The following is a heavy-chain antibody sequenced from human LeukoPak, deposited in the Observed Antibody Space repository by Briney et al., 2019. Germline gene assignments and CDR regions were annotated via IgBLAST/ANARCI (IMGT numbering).Heavy chain of an antibody. CDR2: INHSGST. Sequence: SETLSLTCAVYGGSFSGYYWSWIRQPPGKGLEWIGEINHSGSTNYNPSLKSRVTISVDTSKNQFSLKLSSVTAADTAVYYCARGGRCSSTSCLYYFDYWGQGPWSPSPQ. J-gene: IGHJ4*02. CDR3: ARGGRCSSTSCLYYFDY. V-gene: IGHV4-34*01. CDR1: GGSFSGYY. D-gene: IGHD2-2*01.